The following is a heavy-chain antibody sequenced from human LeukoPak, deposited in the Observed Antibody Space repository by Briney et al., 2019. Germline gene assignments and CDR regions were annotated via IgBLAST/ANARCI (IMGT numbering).Heavy chain of an antibody. J-gene: IGHJ4*02. V-gene: IGHV4-39*07. D-gene: IGHD3-22*01. CDR1: GDSISTSNSY. CDR3: ARDRGVPGYHYDTSDYAHFDY. Sequence: SETLSLTCTVSGDSISTSNSYWGWIRQPPGKGLEWIGEINHSGSTNYNPSLKSRVTISVDTSKNQFSLKLSSVTAADTAVYYCARDRGVPGYHYDTSDYAHFDYWGQGTLVTVSS. CDR2: INHSGST.